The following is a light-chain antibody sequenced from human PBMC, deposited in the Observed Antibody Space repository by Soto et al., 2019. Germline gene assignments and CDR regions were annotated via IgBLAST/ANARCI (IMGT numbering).Light chain of an antibody. Sequence: EIVLTHSPCTLSLSPGSRANLSCRASQSVSSSYLAWYQQKPGQAPRLLIYGASSRATGIPDRFSGSGSGTDFTLTISRLETEDFAVYYCQQYGSSHPRTFGQGTKVDIK. V-gene: IGKV3-20*01. CDR2: GAS. CDR1: QSVSSSY. CDR3: QQYGSSHPRT. J-gene: IGKJ1*01.